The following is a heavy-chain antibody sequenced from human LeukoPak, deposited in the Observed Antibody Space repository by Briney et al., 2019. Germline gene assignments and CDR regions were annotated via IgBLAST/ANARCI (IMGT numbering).Heavy chain of an antibody. Sequence: PSQTLSLTCTVSGGSISSGGYYWSWIRQPPGKGLEWIGYIYHSGSTYYNPSLKSRVTMSVDTSKNQFSLKLSSLTAADTAVYYCARLPNANKEQLADYWGQGTLVTVSS. CDR2: IYHSGST. D-gene: IGHD6-6*01. CDR1: GGSISSGGYY. CDR3: ARLPNANKEQLADY. V-gene: IGHV4-30-2*01. J-gene: IGHJ4*02.